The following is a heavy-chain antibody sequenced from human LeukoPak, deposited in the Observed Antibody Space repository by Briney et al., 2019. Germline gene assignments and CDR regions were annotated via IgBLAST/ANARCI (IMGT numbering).Heavy chain of an antibody. J-gene: IGHJ3*02. CDR1: GDSMRNYY. CDR2: LYYSGST. CDR3: ARDRIDAFDI. V-gene: IGHV4-59*12. Sequence: SSETLSLTCNVSGDSMRNYYWNWIRQTPGKGLEWIGHLYYSGSTSTTYNPSLKSRVTISVDTSKNQFSLKLSSVTAADTAVYYCARDRIDAFDIWGQGTMVTVSS.